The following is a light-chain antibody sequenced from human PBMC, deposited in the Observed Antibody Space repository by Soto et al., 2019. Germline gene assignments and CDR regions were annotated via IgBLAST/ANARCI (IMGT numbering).Light chain of an antibody. Sequence: DIQMTQSPSSLSASVGDRVTITCRASQSISSYLYWYQQKPGKAPKLLIYAASSLQSGVTSMFSGRGSGTDFTLTISSLQPEDFATYYCQQSYSTPWTFGQGTKVEIK. CDR2: AAS. V-gene: IGKV1-39*01. CDR1: QSISSY. CDR3: QQSYSTPWT. J-gene: IGKJ1*01.